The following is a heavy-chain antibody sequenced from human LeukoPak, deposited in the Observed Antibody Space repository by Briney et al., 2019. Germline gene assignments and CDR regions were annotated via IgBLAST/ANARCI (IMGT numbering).Heavy chain of an antibody. Sequence: GGSLRFSCAASGFTFSSYWMHWVRQAPGKGLVWVSRIKTDGSSTDYADSVKGRFTISRDNAKNTLYLQMNSLRAEDTAVYYCAKETFDPWGQGTLVTVSS. J-gene: IGHJ5*02. V-gene: IGHV3-74*01. CDR2: IKTDGSST. CDR1: GFTFSSYW. CDR3: AKETFDP.